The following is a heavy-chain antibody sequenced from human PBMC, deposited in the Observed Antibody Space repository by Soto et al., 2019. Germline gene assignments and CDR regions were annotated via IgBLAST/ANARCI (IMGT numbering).Heavy chain of an antibody. D-gene: IGHD3-22*01. V-gene: IGHV3-23*01. CDR3: AKDAGGYYDSSGYSYGMDV. CDR2: ISASGAYT. CDR1: GFTFSTYA. Sequence: EGQLLESGGGLVQPGGSLRLSCAASGFTFSTYAMNWVRQAPGKGLEWVSAISASGAYTHYADSVKGRFTISRDNSVSALYLQMNSLRIEDTALYYCAKDAGGYYDSSGYSYGMDVWGQGTTVTVSS. J-gene: IGHJ6*02.